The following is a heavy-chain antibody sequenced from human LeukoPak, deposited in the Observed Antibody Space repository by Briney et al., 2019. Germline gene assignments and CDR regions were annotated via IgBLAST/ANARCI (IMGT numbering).Heavy chain of an antibody. CDR2: ISSSSSTI. D-gene: IGHD2-15*01. V-gene: IGHV3-48*01. CDR3: ASVVVVVAATDY. J-gene: IGHJ4*02. CDR1: GINFKSYS. Sequence: GGSLRLSCAASGINFKSYSMNWVRQAPGKGLEWVSYISSSSSTIYYADSVKGRFTISRDNAKNSLYLQMNSLRAEDTAVYYCASVVVVVAATDYWGQGTLVTVSS.